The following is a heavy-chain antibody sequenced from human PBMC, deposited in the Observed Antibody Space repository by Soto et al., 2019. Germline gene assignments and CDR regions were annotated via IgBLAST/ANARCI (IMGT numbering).Heavy chain of an antibody. Sequence: QVQLQESGPGLVKPSETLSLTCTVSGGSISSYYWRWIRQPAGKGLEWIGRIYSGGSTNYNPSLKSRTTLSVDASKNQFSLKLTSVTAADTAVYYGARGPGGFGEFSLDYWGQGTLVTVSS. CDR3: ARGPGGFGEFSLDY. V-gene: IGHV4-4*07. D-gene: IGHD3-10*01. CDR2: IYSGGST. CDR1: GGSISSYY. J-gene: IGHJ4*02.